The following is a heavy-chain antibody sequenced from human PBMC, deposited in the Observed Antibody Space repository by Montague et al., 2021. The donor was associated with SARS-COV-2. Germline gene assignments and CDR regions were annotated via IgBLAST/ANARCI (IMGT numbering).Heavy chain of an antibody. CDR3: AGESVSSFGVVISGMDV. J-gene: IGHJ6*01. V-gene: IGHV3-21*01. CDR2: ISGSGFGGPYI. CDR1: GFNFTNYN. Sequence: SLRLSCAASGFNFTNYNINWVRQPPGTGLEWVSSISGSGFGGPYIYYSDSVKGRFTITRDNAKNTVYLQMNSLRAEDTALDYCAGESVSSFGVVISGMDVWGRGPTVTVSS. D-gene: IGHD3-3*01.